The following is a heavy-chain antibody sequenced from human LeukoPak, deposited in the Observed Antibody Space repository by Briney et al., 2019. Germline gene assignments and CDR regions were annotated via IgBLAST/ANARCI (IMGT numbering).Heavy chain of an antibody. J-gene: IGHJ5*02. D-gene: IGHD6-19*01. Sequence: ASVKVSCKASGYTFTGYYMHWVRQAPGQGLEWMGWINPNSGGTNYAQKFQGRVTMTRDTSISTAYMELSRLRSDDTAVYYCARVRSSGLTNWFDPWGQETLVTVSS. CDR3: ARVRSSGLTNWFDP. CDR1: GYTFTGYY. CDR2: INPNSGGT. V-gene: IGHV1-2*02.